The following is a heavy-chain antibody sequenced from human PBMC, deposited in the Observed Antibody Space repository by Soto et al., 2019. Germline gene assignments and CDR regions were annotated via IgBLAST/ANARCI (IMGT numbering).Heavy chain of an antibody. CDR1: GGSFSGYY. CDR3: ARVGGYYFFDY. J-gene: IGHJ4*02. Sequence: SETLSLTCAVYGGSFSGYYWSWIRQPPGKGLEWIGEINHSGSTNYNPSLKSRVTISVDTSKNQFSLKLSSVTAADTAVYYCARVGGYYFFDYWGQGTLVTVSS. CDR2: INHSGST. V-gene: IGHV4-34*01. D-gene: IGHD3-22*01.